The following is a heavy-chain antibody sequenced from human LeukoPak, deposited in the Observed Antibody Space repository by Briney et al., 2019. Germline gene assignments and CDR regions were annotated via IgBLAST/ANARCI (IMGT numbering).Heavy chain of an antibody. J-gene: IGHJ4*02. CDR3: ARVVGLQDIVVVPAAVLFDY. D-gene: IGHD2-2*01. Sequence: GASVKVSCKASGYTFSDYYMHWVRQAPGQGLEWMGWINPLSGGTNYAQKFQGRVTMTRDTSISTAYMELRRLISGDTAVYYCARVVGLQDIVVVPAAVLFDYWGQGTLVTVSS. CDR2: INPLSGGT. V-gene: IGHV1-2*02. CDR1: GYTFSDYY.